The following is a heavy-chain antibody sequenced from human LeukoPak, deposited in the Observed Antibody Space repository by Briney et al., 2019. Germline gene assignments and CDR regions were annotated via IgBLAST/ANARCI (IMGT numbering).Heavy chain of an antibody. Sequence: SETLSLTCTVSGGYIGSYCWSWIRQPPGKGLEWIAYIYYSGITNYNPSLKSRLTISLDTSRNQFSLKLSSVTAADTAVYYCARTMVRGVVPSVYGMDFWGKGATVTVSS. CDR3: ARTMVRGVVPSVYGMDF. D-gene: IGHD3-10*01. V-gene: IGHV4-59*01. J-gene: IGHJ6*04. CDR1: GGYIGSYC. CDR2: IYYSGIT.